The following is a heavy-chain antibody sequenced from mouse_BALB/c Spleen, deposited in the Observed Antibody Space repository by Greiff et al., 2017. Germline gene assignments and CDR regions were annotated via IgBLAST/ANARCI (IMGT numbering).Heavy chain of an antibody. CDR3: ARSITTVVARDY. Sequence: VQLQQSGAELMKPGASVKISCKATGYTFSSYWIEWVKQRPGHGLEWIGEILPGSGSTNYNEKLKGKATFTADTSSNTAYMQLSSLTSEDSAVYYCARSITTVVARDYWGQGTTLTVSS. CDR1: GYTFSSYW. CDR2: ILPGSGST. D-gene: IGHD1-1*01. V-gene: IGHV1-9*01. J-gene: IGHJ2*01.